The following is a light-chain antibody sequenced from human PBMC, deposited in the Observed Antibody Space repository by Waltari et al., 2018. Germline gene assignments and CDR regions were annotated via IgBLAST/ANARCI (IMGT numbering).Light chain of an antibody. CDR3: VLYMGSGIWV. V-gene: IGLV8-61*01. J-gene: IGLJ3*02. Sequence: QTVVTQEPSFSVSPGGTVTLTCGFSSVSVSTAYYPRWYQQTPGRPPRTLIYTTNTRSSGVPDRFSGSILGNKAALTITGALADDESDYYCVLYMGSGIWVFGGGTKLTVL. CDR2: TTN. CDR1: SVSVSTAYY.